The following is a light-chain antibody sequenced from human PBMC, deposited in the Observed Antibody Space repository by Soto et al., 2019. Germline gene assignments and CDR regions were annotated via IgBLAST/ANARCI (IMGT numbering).Light chain of an antibody. CDR2: AVS. Sequence: QPPLTQPASVSASPGQSIAISCTGTTSDVGGYNYVSWYQQHPGKVSKLLIHAVSNRPSGLSNRFSGSKSGNTASLTTSGVEAEDEADYYCLSKASTVSYVFGTGTKVNVL. V-gene: IGLV2-14*01. CDR1: TSDVGGYNY. J-gene: IGLJ1*01. CDR3: LSKASTVSYV.